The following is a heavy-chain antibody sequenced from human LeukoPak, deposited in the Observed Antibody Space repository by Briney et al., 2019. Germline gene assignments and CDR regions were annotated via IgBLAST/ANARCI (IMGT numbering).Heavy chain of an antibody. CDR3: ARVASYGENWFDP. Sequence: SETLSLTCTVSGGSISSYYWSWIRQPPGKGLEWIGYIYYSGSTNYNPSLKSRVTISVDTSKNQFSLKLSSVTAADTAVYYCARVASYGENWFDPWGQGTLVTVPS. V-gene: IGHV4-59*01. CDR2: IYYSGST. CDR1: GGSISSYY. J-gene: IGHJ5*02. D-gene: IGHD3-10*01.